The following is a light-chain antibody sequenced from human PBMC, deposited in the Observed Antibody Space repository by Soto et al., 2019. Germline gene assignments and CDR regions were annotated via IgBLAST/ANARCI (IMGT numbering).Light chain of an antibody. CDR2: DVS. Sequence: QSVLTQPASVSGSPGQSINTSCTRTSSDVGGYNYVSWYQHHPGKAPKLIIYDVSNRPSGVSNPFSGSKSGNTASLTISGLQPEDEADYYCSSYTTSNTRQIVFGTGTKVTVL. CDR3: SSYTTSNTRQIV. V-gene: IGLV2-14*03. CDR1: SSDVGGYNY. J-gene: IGLJ1*01.